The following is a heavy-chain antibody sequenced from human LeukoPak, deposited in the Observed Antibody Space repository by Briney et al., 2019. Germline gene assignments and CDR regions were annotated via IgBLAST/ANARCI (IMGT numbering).Heavy chain of an antibody. CDR1: GFTFSSYS. CDR3: ARARSSGWYRDY. CDR2: ISSSSYI. Sequence: GGSLRLSCAASGFTFSSYSMNWVRQAPGKGLEWVSSISSSSYIYYADSVKGRFTIFRDNAENSLYLQMNSLRAEDTAVYYCARARSSGWYRDYWGQGTLVTVSS. V-gene: IGHV3-21*01. D-gene: IGHD6-19*01. J-gene: IGHJ4*02.